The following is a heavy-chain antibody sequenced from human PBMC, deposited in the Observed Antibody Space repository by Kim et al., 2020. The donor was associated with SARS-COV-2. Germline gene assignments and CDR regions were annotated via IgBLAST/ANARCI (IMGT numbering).Heavy chain of an antibody. V-gene: IGHV3-33*05. D-gene: IGHD3-10*01. Sequence: GGSLRLSCAASGFTFSSYGMHWVRQAPGKGLEWVAVISYDGSNKYYADSVKGRFTISRDNSKNTLYLQMNSLRAEDTAVYYCARVGFGELLYEHFDYWGQGTLVTVSS. J-gene: IGHJ4*02. CDR3: ARVGFGELLYEHFDY. CDR2: ISYDGSNK. CDR1: GFTFSSYG.